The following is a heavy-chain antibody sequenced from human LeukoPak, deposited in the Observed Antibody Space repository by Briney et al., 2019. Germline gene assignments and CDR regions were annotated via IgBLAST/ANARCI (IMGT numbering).Heavy chain of an antibody. CDR1: GDSISSSNW. J-gene: IGHJ4*02. D-gene: IGHD6-19*01. Sequence: KPSETLSLTCAVSGDSISSSNWWNWVRQPPGKGLEGIGEIYHSGSTHYNPSLKSRITISVDKSKNQFSLKLSPVTAADTAVYYCASRSSGWYFENWGQGTLVTVSS. V-gene: IGHV4-4*02. CDR2: IYHSGST. CDR3: ASRSSGWYFEN.